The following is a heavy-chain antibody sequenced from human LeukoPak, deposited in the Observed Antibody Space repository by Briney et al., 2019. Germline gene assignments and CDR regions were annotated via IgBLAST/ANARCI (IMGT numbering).Heavy chain of an antibody. V-gene: IGHV1-2*02. CDR1: GYTFTGYY. Sequence: GASVKVSCKASGYTFTGYYIHWVRQAPGQGLEWMGSINPNSGGTNYAQKFQGRVTMTRDTSISTAYMELSRLRSDDTAVYYCARGGYYDFWSGYFTFDYWGQGTLVTVSS. D-gene: IGHD3-3*01. J-gene: IGHJ4*02. CDR2: INPNSGGT. CDR3: ARGGYYDFWSGYFTFDY.